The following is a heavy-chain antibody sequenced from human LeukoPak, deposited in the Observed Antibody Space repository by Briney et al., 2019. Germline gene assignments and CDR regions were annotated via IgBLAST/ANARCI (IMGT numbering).Heavy chain of an antibody. J-gene: IGHJ4*02. V-gene: IGHV3-74*01. CDR1: EFTFSTYW. D-gene: IGHD4/OR15-4a*01. CDR3: ARESSVTMFDY. CDR2: IDSDGSST. Sequence: PGGSLRLSCAASEFTFSTYWMNWVRQAPGKGLVWVSRIDSDGSSTSYAGSVKGRFTISRDNAKNTLYLQMNSLRAEEDTAVYFCARESSVTMFDYWGQGTLVTVSS.